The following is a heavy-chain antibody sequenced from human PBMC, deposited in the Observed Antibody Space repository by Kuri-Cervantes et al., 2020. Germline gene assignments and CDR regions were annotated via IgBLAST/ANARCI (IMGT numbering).Heavy chain of an antibody. D-gene: IGHD3-3*01. CDR3: ARDLEYYYDFWSGYYTPRAGRMDV. CDR1: GFTFSSYE. V-gene: IGHV3-48*03. CDR2: ISSSGSTI. J-gene: IGHJ6*04. Sequence: LSLTCAASGFTFSSYEMNWVRQAPGKGLEWVSYISSSGSTIYYADSVKGRFTISRDNAKNSLYLQMNSLRAEDTAVYYCARDLEYYYDFWSGYYTPRAGRMDVWGKGTTVTVSS.